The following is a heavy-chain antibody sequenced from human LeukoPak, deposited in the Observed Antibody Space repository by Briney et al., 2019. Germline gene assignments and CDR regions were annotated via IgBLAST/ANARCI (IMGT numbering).Heavy chain of an antibody. D-gene: IGHD3-16*01. V-gene: IGHV1-69*13. J-gene: IGHJ5*02. Sequence: EASVMVSCKASGGTFSSYAISWVRQAPGQGLEWMGGIIPIFGTANYAQKFQGRVTITADESTSTAYMELSSLRSEDTAVYYCARDGLGITFGGVLGHWFDPWGQGTLVTVSS. CDR2: IIPIFGTA. CDR1: GGTFSSYA. CDR3: ARDGLGITFGGVLGHWFDP.